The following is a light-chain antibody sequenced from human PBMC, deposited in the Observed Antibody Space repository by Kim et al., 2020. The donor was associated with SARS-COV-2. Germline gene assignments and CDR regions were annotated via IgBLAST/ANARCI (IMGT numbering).Light chain of an antibody. CDR1: SLRSYY. J-gene: IGLJ2*01. V-gene: IGLV3-19*01. CDR2: GKN. CDR3: NSRDSNDNVV. Sequence: VAFGQTVRITCQGDSLRSYYATWYQPKPGQAPILVIYGKNNRPSGIPDRFAGSSSGNTASLTIPGTQAGDEADYYCNSRDSNDNVVFGGGTQLTVL.